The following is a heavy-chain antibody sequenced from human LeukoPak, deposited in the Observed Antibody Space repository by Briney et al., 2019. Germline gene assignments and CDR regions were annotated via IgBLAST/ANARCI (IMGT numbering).Heavy chain of an antibody. CDR2: ISGSGGST. CDR1: GFTLSSYA. J-gene: IGHJ4*02. V-gene: IGHV3-23*01. Sequence: RGSLRLSCAASGFTLSSYAMSWVRQAPGKGLEWVSAISGSGGSTYYADSVKGRFTISRDNSKNTLYLQMNSLRAEDTAVYYCAKPAGYLTGYYYWGQGTLVTVSS. CDR3: AKPAGYLTGYYY. D-gene: IGHD3-9*01.